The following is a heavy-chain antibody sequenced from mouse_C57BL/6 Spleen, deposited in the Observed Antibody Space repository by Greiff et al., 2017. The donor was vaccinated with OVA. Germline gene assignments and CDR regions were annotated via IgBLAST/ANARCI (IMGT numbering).Heavy chain of an antibody. D-gene: IGHD2-4*01. Sequence: DVKLQESGGGLVKPGGSLKLSCAASGFTFSDYGMHWVRQAPEKGLEWVAYISSGSSTIYYADTVKGRFTISRDNAKNTLFLQMTSLRSEDTAMYYCARRDYDGWFAYWGQGTLVTVSA. V-gene: IGHV5-17*01. CDR3: ARRDYDGWFAY. CDR2: ISSGSSTI. J-gene: IGHJ3*01. CDR1: GFTFSDYG.